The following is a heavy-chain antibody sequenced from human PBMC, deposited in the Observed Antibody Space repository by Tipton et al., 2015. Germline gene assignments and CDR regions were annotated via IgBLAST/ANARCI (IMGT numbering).Heavy chain of an antibody. CDR3: ARGAQHSTWS. J-gene: IGHJ5*02. CDR1: GDSISRSNYY. D-gene: IGHD6-13*01. Sequence: TLSLTCTVSGDSISRSNYYWGWIRQPPGMGLEWIASIHYGGNTHYNPSLMSRVTISLDTSKNQFSLQLSSVTPDDTAMYYCARGAQHSTWSWGQGTLVTVSS. CDR2: IHYGGNT. V-gene: IGHV4-39*07.